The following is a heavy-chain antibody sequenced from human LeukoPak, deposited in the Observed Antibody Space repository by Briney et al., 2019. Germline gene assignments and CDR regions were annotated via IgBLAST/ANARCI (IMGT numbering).Heavy chain of an antibody. D-gene: IGHD3-9*01. Sequence: SETLSLTCTVSGGSISSYYWSWIRQPPGKGLEWIGYIYYSGGTNYNPSLKSRVTISVDTSKNQFSLKLSSVTAADTAVYYCASDDYDILTGYYRSVWGQGTTVTVSS. V-gene: IGHV4-59*01. CDR3: ASDDYDILTGYYRSV. CDR1: GGSISSYY. CDR2: IYYSGGT. J-gene: IGHJ6*02.